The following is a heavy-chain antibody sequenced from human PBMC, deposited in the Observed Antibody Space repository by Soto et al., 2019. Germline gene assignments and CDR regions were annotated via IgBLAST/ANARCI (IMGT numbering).Heavy chain of an antibody. D-gene: IGHD1-1*01. CDR1: GDSISSADYY. J-gene: IGHJ6*02. CDR2: IFYSGTT. Sequence: QVQLQESGPGLVRPPQTLSLTCTVSGDSISSADYYWSWIRQTPGKGLEWIGHIFYSGTTYYNPSLKSRLTISVDTSKNHFSLRLTSVTAADTAVYYCARDLWVEPELYYYGMDVWGQGTTVTVSS. CDR3: ARDLWVEPELYYYGMDV. V-gene: IGHV4-30-4*01.